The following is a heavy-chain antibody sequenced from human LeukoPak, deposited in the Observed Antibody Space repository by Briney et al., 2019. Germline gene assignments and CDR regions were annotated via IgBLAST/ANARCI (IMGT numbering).Heavy chain of an antibody. V-gene: IGHV4-39*01. J-gene: IGHJ4*02. CDR1: GGSTSSSSYY. D-gene: IGHD3-10*01. Sequence: SETLSLTCTVSGGSTSSSSYYWGWIRQPPGKGLEWIANIYYSGTTHYTPSLKSRVTISVDTYKNQFYLKLSSVTAADTAVYYCARGIYASGAYYNFDYWGQGTLVTVSS. CDR2: IYYSGTT. CDR3: ARGIYASGAYYNFDY.